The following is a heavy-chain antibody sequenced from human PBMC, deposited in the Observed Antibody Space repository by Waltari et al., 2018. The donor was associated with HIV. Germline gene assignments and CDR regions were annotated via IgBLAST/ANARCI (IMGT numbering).Heavy chain of an antibody. V-gene: IGHV4-38-2*02. D-gene: IGHD5-12*01. J-gene: IGHJ5*02. CDR3: ARDRVGAYDDPPNWFDP. Sequence: QVQLQESGPGLVKPSETLSLTCTVSGYSISSGFYWGWIRQPPGKALEWIGSIYHSGSTYYNPSLKSRVTISVDTSKNQFSLKVSSVTAADTAVYYCARDRVGAYDDPPNWFDPWGQGTLVTVSS. CDR2: IYHSGST. CDR1: GYSISSGFY.